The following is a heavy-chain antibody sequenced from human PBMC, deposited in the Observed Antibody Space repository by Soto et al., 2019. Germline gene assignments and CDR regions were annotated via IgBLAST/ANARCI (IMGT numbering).Heavy chain of an antibody. Sequence: PSETLSLTCTVSGGPINNYYWSWIRQSPGRGLEYIGYILYNGSTNYNPSLKSRVSISVDTSKSQFSLRLSSVSAADTAVYYCGRLRMYTFGTYYRFIDYWGQGTLVTVSS. J-gene: IGHJ4*02. V-gene: IGHV4-59*01. CDR2: ILYNGST. D-gene: IGHD3-10*01. CDR1: GGPINNYY. CDR3: GRLRMYTFGTYYRFIDY.